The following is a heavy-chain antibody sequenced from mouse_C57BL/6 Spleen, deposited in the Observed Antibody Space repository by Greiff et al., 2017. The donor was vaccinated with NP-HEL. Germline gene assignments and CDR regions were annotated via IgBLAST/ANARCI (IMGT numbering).Heavy chain of an antibody. CDR3: ARNPAYYSNSYWYFDV. V-gene: IGHV1-69*01. CDR1: GYTFTSYW. Sequence: VKLQQPGAELVMPGASVKLSCKASGYTFTSYWMHWVKQRPGQGLEWIGEIDPSDSYTNYNQKFKGKSTLTVDKSSSTAYMQLSSLTSEDSAVYYCARNPAYYSNSYWYFDVWGTGTTVTVSS. D-gene: IGHD2-5*01. CDR2: IDPSDSYT. J-gene: IGHJ1*03.